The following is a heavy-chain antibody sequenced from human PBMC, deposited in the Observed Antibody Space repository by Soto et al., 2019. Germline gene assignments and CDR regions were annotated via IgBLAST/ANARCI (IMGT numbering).Heavy chain of an antibody. D-gene: IGHD3-22*01. J-gene: IGHJ4*02. CDR2: IWYDGSNK. V-gene: IGHV3-33*01. Sequence: GGSLRLSCAASGFTFSSYGMHWVRQAPGKGLEWVAVIWYDGSNKYYADSVKGRFTISRDNSKNTLNLQMNSLRAEDTAVYYCARDYDSSGYPRYYFDYWGQGTLVTVSS. CDR1: GFTFSSYG. CDR3: ARDYDSSGYPRYYFDY.